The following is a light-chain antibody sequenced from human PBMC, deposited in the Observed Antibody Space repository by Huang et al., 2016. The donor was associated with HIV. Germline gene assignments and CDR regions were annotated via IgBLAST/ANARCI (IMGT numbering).Light chain of an antibody. Sequence: ETVMTQSPATLSVSPGERITLSCRASQSISNNLAWYQQKPGQVPRLLIYGASTRASGIPARFSGSGSGTDFTLTISSLQSDDSAVYYCQHYNNWPPRTFGRGTKVEIK. J-gene: IGKJ1*01. CDR3: QHYNNWPPRT. V-gene: IGKV3-15*01. CDR2: GAS. CDR1: QSISNN.